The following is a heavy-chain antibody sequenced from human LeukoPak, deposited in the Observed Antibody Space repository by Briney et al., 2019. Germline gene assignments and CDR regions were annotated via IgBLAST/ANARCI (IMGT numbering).Heavy chain of an antibody. Sequence: SETLSLTCTVSGGSISSSSSFWAWIRQPPGKGLEWIGSFYYSGSTYYNPSLKSRVTISVDTSKNQFSLKLSSVTAADTAVYYCASPYGDYVNYFDYWGQGTLVTVSS. V-gene: IGHV4-39*01. CDR1: GGSISSSSSF. CDR2: FYYSGST. CDR3: ASPYGDYVNYFDY. D-gene: IGHD4-17*01. J-gene: IGHJ4*02.